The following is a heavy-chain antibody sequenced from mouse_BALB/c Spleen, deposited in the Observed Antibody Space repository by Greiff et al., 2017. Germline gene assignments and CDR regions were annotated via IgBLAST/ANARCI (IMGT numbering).Heavy chain of an antibody. J-gene: IGHJ2*01. CDR1: GFNIKDYY. CDR2: IDTENGDT. D-gene: IGHD2-2*01. Sequence: VQLQQSGAELVRSGASVKLSCTASGFNIKDYYMHWVKQRPEQGLEWIGWIDTENGDTEYAPKFQGKATMTADTSSNTAYLELSSLTSEDTAVYYCKGGYEPDYWGQGTPLTVSS. CDR3: KGGYEPDY. V-gene: IGHV14-4*02.